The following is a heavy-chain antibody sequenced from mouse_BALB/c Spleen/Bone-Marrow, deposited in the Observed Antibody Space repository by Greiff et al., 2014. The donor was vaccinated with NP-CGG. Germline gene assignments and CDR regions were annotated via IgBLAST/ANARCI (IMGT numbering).Heavy chain of an antibody. CDR3: ARDWDRFAY. D-gene: IGHD4-1*01. Sequence: QVQLKDSGAELMKPGASVKISCKATGYTFSSYWIEWVKQRPGHGLEWIGEILPGSGSTNYNEKFKGKATFTADTSSNTAYMQLSSLTSEDSAVYYCARDWDRFAYWGQGTLVTVSA. CDR1: GYTFSSYW. J-gene: IGHJ3*01. V-gene: IGHV1-9*01. CDR2: ILPGSGST.